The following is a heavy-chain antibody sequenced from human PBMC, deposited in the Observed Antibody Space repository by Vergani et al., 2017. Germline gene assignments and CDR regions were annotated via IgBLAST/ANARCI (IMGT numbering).Heavy chain of an antibody. CDR1: GFTVSSTY. V-gene: IGHV3-66*02. CDR2: IYSGGST. CDR3: ARANYGDYSFDY. Sequence: EVQLVESGGGLVQPGGSLRLSCAASGFTVSSTYMSWVRQAPGKGLEWVSVIYSGGSTYYADSVKGRFTISRDNSKNTLYLQMNSLRAEDTAVYYCARANYGDYSFDYWGQGTLVTVSS. D-gene: IGHD4-17*01. J-gene: IGHJ4*02.